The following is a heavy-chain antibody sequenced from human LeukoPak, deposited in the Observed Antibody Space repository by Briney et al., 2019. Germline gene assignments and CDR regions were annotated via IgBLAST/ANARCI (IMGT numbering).Heavy chain of an antibody. D-gene: IGHD5-18*01. V-gene: IGHV4-59*01. Sequence: SETLSLNCTVSNGSITNYYWSWIRQPPGRRLEWIRYIYYSGSANYNPSLKSRVTILVDTSKNQFSLKLTSVTSADTAVYYCARVGPQEQLWPQSHDNWGQGTLVTVSS. CDR3: ARVGPQEQLWPQSHDN. CDR2: IYYSGSA. J-gene: IGHJ4*02. CDR1: NGSITNYY.